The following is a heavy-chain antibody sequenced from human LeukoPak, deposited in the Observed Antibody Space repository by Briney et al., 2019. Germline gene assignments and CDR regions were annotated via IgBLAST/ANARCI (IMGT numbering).Heavy chain of an antibody. CDR3: ARHSSPLQGGWLRPYYFGY. V-gene: IGHV1-18*01. Sequence: ASVKVSCKASGYTFTSYGISWVRQAPGQGLEWMGWISAYNGNTNYAQKLQGRVTMTTDTSTSTAYKELRSLRSDDTAVYYCARHSSPLQGGWLRPYYFGYWGQGSLVTVSS. J-gene: IGHJ4*02. CDR2: ISAYNGNT. D-gene: IGHD5-12*01. CDR1: GYTFTSYG.